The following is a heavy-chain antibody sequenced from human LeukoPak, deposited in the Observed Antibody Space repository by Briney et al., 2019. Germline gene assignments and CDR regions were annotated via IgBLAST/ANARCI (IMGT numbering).Heavy chain of an antibody. CDR1: GGSINRHSYY. CDR2: VYYDGTS. J-gene: IGHJ4*02. V-gene: IGHV4-39*01. D-gene: IGHD5-24*01. Sequence: PSETLSLTCTVSGGSINRHSYYWGWIRQPPGKGLEWIGSVYYDGTSYSNPSLKTRVGVFVDTSRDQFSLDLDFVTAADTALYYCVRHISTNTGYFDSCGQGTLVSVS. CDR3: VRHISTNTGYFDS.